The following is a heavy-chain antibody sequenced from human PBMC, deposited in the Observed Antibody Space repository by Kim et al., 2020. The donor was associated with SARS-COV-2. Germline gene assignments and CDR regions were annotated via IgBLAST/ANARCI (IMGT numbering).Heavy chain of an antibody. Sequence: YTPSLKSRVTISVDTPKNQFSLKLSSVTAADTAVYYCARGSGDTAEAFDIWGQGTMVTVSS. CDR3: ARGSGDTAEAFDI. J-gene: IGHJ3*02. V-gene: IGHV4-59*09. D-gene: IGHD5-18*01.